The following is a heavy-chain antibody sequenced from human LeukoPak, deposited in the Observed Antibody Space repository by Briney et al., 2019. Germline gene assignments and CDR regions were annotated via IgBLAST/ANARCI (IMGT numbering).Heavy chain of an antibody. CDR1: GFTFSSYA. CDR3: AKSHDFRLAISDFDY. Sequence: GGSLRLSCAASGFTFSSYAMSWVRQAPGKGLEWVSAISGSGGSTYYADSVKGRFTISRDNSKNTLYLQMNSLRAEDTDVYYCAKSHDFRLAISDFDYWGQGTLVTVSS. D-gene: IGHD3-16*01. CDR2: ISGSGGST. V-gene: IGHV3-23*01. J-gene: IGHJ4*02.